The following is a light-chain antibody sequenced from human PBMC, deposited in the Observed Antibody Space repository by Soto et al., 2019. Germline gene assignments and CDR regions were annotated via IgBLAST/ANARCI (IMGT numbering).Light chain of an antibody. CDR3: TSWTTSTTMI. Sequence: QSVLTQPASVSGSHGQSITISCTGTSSDIGAYNFVSWYQQHPGKAPKLMLYDVNIRPSGVSNRFSGSKSGNTASLTISGLQAEDEADYYCTSWTTSTTMIFGRGTKVTVL. CDR2: DVN. J-gene: IGLJ2*01. V-gene: IGLV2-14*03. CDR1: SSDIGAYNF.